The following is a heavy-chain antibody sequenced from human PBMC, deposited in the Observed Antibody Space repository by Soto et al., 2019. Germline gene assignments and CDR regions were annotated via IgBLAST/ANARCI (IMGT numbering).Heavy chain of an antibody. Sequence: EVQLVESGGGLVQPGRSLRLSCAASGFSFDDYAMHWVRRAPGKGLEWVSGSGWNSDIIGYAESVMGRFTISRDNAKNSLYLQMNSLRAEDTALYYCAKDIGYYYYGMDVWGQGTTVTVSS. CDR3: AKDIGYYYYGMDV. J-gene: IGHJ6*02. CDR2: SGWNSDII. CDR1: GFSFDDYA. V-gene: IGHV3-9*01.